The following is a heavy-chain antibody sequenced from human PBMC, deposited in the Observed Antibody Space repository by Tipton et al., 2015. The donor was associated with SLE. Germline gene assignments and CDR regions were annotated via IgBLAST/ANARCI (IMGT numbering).Heavy chain of an antibody. Sequence: QVQLVQSGAEVRKPGASLKVSCKASGYIFTNYYIHWVRQAPGQGLEWMGIINPSGGSTSYAKKFQGRVSMTRDTSTSIVYMEMSSLTSDDTAVYYCARDHRGGDSISFCYVDYWGQGALVTVSS. CDR2: INPSGGST. CDR3: ARDHRGGDSISFCYVDY. J-gene: IGHJ4*02. V-gene: IGHV1-46*01. CDR1: GYIFTNYY. D-gene: IGHD2-21*01.